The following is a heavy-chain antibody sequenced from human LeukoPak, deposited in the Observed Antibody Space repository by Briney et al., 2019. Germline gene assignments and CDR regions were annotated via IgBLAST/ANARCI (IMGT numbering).Heavy chain of an antibody. V-gene: IGHV1-69*13. Sequence: ASVKVSCKASGGTFSSYSISWVRQAPGQGLEWMGGIVPIFGTADYAQKFQGRVTITADESTSTAYMELSSLRSEDTAVYYCARDWTAVASTRFYAFDIWGQGTMVTVSS. D-gene: IGHD6-19*01. CDR3: ARDWTAVASTRFYAFDI. J-gene: IGHJ3*02. CDR1: GGTFSSYS. CDR2: IVPIFGTA.